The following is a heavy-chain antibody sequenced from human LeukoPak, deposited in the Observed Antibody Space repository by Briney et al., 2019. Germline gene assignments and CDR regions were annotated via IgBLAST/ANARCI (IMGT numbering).Heavy chain of an antibody. V-gene: IGHV4-31*03. CDR2: IYYSGST. J-gene: IGHJ4*02. CDR3: ARDSPYGVPFDY. CDR1: GGSISSVGYY. D-gene: IGHD4-17*01. Sequence: SQTLSLTCTVSGGSISSVGYYWSWIRQHPGRGLEWIGYIYYSGSTYYNPSLKSRVTISVDTSKNQFSLKLSSVTAADTAVYYCARDSPYGVPFDYWGQGTLVTVSS.